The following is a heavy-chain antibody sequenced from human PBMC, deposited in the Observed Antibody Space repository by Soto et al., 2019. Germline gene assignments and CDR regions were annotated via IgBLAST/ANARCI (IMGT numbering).Heavy chain of an antibody. CDR2: ITRDGVST. CDR3: VRVTRGNYEY. D-gene: IGHD4-4*01. Sequence: EVQLVESGGGLVQPGGSLRLSCAASGFTFSHYAMHWVRQAPGKGLEYVSAITRDGVSTYYADSVKGRFTISRDNSQNALFLQMGSLRAEDMALYDCVRVTRGNYEYWGQGTLVTVSS. V-gene: IGHV3-64*07. CDR1: GFTFSHYA. J-gene: IGHJ4*02.